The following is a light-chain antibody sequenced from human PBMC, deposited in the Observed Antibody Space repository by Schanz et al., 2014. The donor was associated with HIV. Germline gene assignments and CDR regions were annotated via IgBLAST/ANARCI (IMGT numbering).Light chain of an antibody. CDR2: GNG. CDR3: QSYDSSLSGVV. J-gene: IGLJ2*01. CDR1: SSNLGAGYE. V-gene: IGLV1-40*01. Sequence: QSVLTQPPSVSGAPGQRVTISCTGSSSNLGAGYEVHWYRQLPGTAPKLLISGNGNRPSGVPDRFSVSKSGTSASLAITGLQSGDEADYYCQSYDSSLSGVVFGGGTKLTVL.